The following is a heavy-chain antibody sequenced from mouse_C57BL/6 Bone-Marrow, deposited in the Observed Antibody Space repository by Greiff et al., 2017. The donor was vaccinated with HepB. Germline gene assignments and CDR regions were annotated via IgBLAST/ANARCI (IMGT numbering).Heavy chain of an antibody. D-gene: IGHD1-1*01. CDR1: GYTFTSYG. Sequence: VHLVESGAELARPGASVKLSCKASGYTFTSYGISWVKQRTGQGLEWIGEIYPRSGNTYYNEKFKGKATLTADKSSSTAYMELRSLTSEDSAVYFCARTHYYGSSHWYFDVWGTGTTVTVSS. V-gene: IGHV1-81*01. CDR2: IYPRSGNT. J-gene: IGHJ1*03. CDR3: ARTHYYGSSHWYFDV.